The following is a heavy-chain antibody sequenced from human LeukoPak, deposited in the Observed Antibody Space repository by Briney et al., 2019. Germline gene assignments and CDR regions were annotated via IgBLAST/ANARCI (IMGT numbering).Heavy chain of an antibody. J-gene: IGHJ4*02. CDR2: MNPNSGNT. D-gene: IGHD3-3*01. V-gene: IGHV1-8*03. Sequence: GASVKVSCKASGYTFTSYDINWVRQATGQGLEWMGWMNPNSGNTGYAQKFQGRVTITRNTSISTAYMELSSLRSEDTAVYYCARGRTSTKGYYDFWSGYYFFNYWGQGTLVTVSS. CDR1: GYTFTSYD. CDR3: ARGRTSTKGYYDFWSGYYFFNY.